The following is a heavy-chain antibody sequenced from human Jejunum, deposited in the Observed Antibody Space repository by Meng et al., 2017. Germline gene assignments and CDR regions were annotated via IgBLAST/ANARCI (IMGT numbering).Heavy chain of an antibody. D-gene: IGHD2-8*02. Sequence: EQVAQSGAEGKKPGASVKVSCKASGYTFTTYDINWVRQAPGQGLEWMGWMNAKTGNAVYAQKFQGRVTITRDTSISTANMELSSLTSEDTAVYYCARALARAGSTDSSADAFDIWGQGTLVTVSS. J-gene: IGHJ3*02. CDR1: GYTFTTYD. CDR3: ARALARAGSTDSSADAFDI. CDR2: MNAKTGNA. V-gene: IGHV1-8*03.